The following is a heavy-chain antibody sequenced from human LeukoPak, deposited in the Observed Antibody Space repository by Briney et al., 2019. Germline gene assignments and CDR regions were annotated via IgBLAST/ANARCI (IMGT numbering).Heavy chain of an antibody. J-gene: IGHJ4*02. CDR1: GGSISSYY. V-gene: IGHV4-59*01. Sequence: PSETLSLTCTVSGGSISSYYWSWIRQPPGKGLEWIGYIYYSGSTNYNPSLKSRGTISVDTSKNHFSLKLSSVTAADTAVYYCARGRGYSYGYWAYWGQGTLVTVSS. CDR3: ARGRGYSYGYWAY. CDR2: IYYSGST. D-gene: IGHD5-18*01.